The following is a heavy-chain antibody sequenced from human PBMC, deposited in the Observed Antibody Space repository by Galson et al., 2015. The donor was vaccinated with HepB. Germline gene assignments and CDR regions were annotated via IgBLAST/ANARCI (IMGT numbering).Heavy chain of an antibody. CDR3: ARGGMAAIGGPTFDS. D-gene: IGHD5-24*01. Sequence: SVKVSCKASGYTLSRYTMNWVRQAPGQGPEWMGWSSGYNGDAHYAWKFQDRVTMTTDTSTSTAYLELTSLGSDDTAVYYCARGGMAAIGGPTFDSWGQGTLVTVSS. CDR2: SSGYNGDA. V-gene: IGHV1-18*01. CDR1: GYTLSRYT. J-gene: IGHJ4*02.